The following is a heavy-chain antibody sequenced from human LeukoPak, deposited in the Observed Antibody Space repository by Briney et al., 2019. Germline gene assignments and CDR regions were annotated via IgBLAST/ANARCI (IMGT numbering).Heavy chain of an antibody. CDR2: IYYSGST. Sequence: NPSETLSLTCTVSGGSISSSSYYWGWIRQPPGKGLEWIGSIYYSGSTYYNPSLKSRVTISVDTSKNQFSLKLSSVTAADTAVYYCASSPPNYYDSSGYQRVFGYYYYMDVWGKGTTVTVSS. D-gene: IGHD3-22*01. CDR3: ASSPPNYYDSSGYQRVFGYYYYMDV. J-gene: IGHJ6*03. V-gene: IGHV4-39*07. CDR1: GGSISSSSYY.